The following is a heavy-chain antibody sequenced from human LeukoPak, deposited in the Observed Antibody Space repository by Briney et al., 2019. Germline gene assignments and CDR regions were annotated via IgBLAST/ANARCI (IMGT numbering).Heavy chain of an antibody. CDR3: ARVSSSWYYFDY. CDR1: GGSISSYY. CDR2: IYYSGST. V-gene: IGHV4-59*01. J-gene: IGHJ4*02. D-gene: IGHD6-13*01. Sequence: PSETPSLTCTVSGGSISSYYWSWIRQPPGKGLEWIGYIYYSGSTNYNPSLKSRVTISVDTSKNQFSLKLSSVTAADTAVYYCARVSSSWYYFDYWGQGTLVTVSS.